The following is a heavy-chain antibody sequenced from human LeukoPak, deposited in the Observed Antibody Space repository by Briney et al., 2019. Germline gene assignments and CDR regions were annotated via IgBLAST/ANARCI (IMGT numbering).Heavy chain of an antibody. Sequence: GGSLRLSCSASGFTFSSYSMHWVRQAPGKGQEYVSAISTSGSNTYYADSVKGRFTISRDNSKNTLYFQMSSLRADDTAVYYCVKGDRLTGDVQLDYWGQGTLVTVSS. CDR2: ISTSGSNT. CDR3: VKGDRLTGDVQLDY. CDR1: GFTFSSYS. V-gene: IGHV3-64*05. D-gene: IGHD7-27*01. J-gene: IGHJ4*02.